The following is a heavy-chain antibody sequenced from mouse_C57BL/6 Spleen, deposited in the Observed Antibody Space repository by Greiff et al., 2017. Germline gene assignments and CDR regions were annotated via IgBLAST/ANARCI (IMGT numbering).Heavy chain of an antibody. Sequence: VQLQQSGAELASPGASVTLSCKASGYTFTDHFMNWVKKRPGRGLEWIGRIYPVSGGTNYNQKFMGKATFSVDRSSSTVYMVLNSLTSEDPAVYYCGAGPYDYGYFDVWGTGTTVTVSS. CDR2: IYPVSGGT. CDR3: GAGPYDYGYFDV. J-gene: IGHJ1*03. V-gene: IGHV1-11*01. D-gene: IGHD2-3*01. CDR1: GYTFTDHF.